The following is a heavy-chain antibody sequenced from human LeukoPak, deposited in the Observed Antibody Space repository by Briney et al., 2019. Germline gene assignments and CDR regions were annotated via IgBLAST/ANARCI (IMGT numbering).Heavy chain of an antibody. CDR2: IYYSGST. Sequence: PSETLSLTCTVSGGSISTYYWSWIRQPPGKGLEWIGYIYYSGSTNYNPSLKSRVTISVDTSKNQFSLKLSSVTAADTAVYYCARVMVRGVIDYWGRGTLVTVSS. D-gene: IGHD3-10*01. J-gene: IGHJ4*02. V-gene: IGHV4-59*01. CDR3: ARVMVRGVIDY. CDR1: GGSISTYY.